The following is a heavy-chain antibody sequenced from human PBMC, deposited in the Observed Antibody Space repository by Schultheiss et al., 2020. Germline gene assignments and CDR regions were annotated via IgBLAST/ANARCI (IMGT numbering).Heavy chain of an antibody. CDR3: ARLGRGDAFDV. CDR1: GYTFTTFG. Sequence: GGSLRLSCKASGYTFTTFGVSWVRQAPGQGLEWMGWISAYHGDTKYAQKFQGRVTMTTDTSTSTAYMDLRSLRSDDTAVYYCARLGRGDAFDVWGQGTVVTVSS. D-gene: IGHD3-16*01. V-gene: IGHV1-18*04. CDR2: ISAYHGDT. J-gene: IGHJ3*01.